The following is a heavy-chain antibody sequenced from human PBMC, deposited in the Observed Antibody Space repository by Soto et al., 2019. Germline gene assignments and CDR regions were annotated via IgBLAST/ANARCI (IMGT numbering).Heavy chain of an antibody. CDR1: GGSISSYY. V-gene: IGHV4-59*01. CDR3: ASYYRTYGSGKNAFDI. CDR2: IYYSGST. Sequence: QVQLQESGPGLVKPSETLSLTCTVSGGSISSYYWSWIRQPPGKGLEWIGYIYYSGSTNYNPSLKSRVTISVDTSKNQFSLKLSSVTAADTAVYYCASYYRTYGSGKNAFDIWGQGTMVTVSS. D-gene: IGHD3-10*01. J-gene: IGHJ3*02.